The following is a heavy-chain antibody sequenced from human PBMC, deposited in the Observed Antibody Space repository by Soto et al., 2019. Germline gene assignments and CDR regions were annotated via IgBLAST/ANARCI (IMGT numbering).Heavy chain of an antibody. CDR1: GGTFSSYA. V-gene: IGHV1-69*01. CDR2: IIPIFGTA. D-gene: IGHD3-22*01. Sequence: QVQLVQSGAEVKKPGSSVKVSCKASGGTFSSYAISWVRQAPGQGLEWMGGIIPIFGTANYAQKFQGRVTITADESTSTAYMELSSLRYEDTAGYDCAKLPRRDDSSGYYRRDYYYYGMDVWGQGTTVTVSS. CDR3: AKLPRRDDSSGYYRRDYYYYGMDV. J-gene: IGHJ6*02.